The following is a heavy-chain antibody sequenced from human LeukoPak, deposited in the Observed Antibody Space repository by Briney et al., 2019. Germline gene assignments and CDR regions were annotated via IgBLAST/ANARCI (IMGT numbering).Heavy chain of an antibody. J-gene: IGHJ4*02. CDR1: GYTFTSYD. D-gene: IGHD3-10*01. Sequence: ASVKVSCKASGYTFTSYDINWVRQATGQGLEWMGWMNPNCGNTGYAQKFQGRVTMTRNTSISTAYMELSSLRSEDTAVYYCAREQHGSESWGFDYWGQGTLVTVSS. V-gene: IGHV1-8*01. CDR2: MNPNCGNT. CDR3: AREQHGSESWGFDY.